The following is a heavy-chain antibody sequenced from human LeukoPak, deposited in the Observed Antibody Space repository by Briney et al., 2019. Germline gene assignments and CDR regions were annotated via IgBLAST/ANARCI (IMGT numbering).Heavy chain of an antibody. V-gene: IGHV4-39*01. CDR2: IYYSGST. CDR1: GGSISSSSYY. CDR3: ARHIAAAGTDFDY. D-gene: IGHD6-13*01. Sequence: SETLSLTCTVSGGSISSSSYYWGWIRQPPGKGLEWIGSIYYSGSTYYNPSLKSRVTISVDTSKNQFSLKLSSVTAADTAVYYSARHIAAAGTDFDYWGQGTLVTVSS. J-gene: IGHJ4*02.